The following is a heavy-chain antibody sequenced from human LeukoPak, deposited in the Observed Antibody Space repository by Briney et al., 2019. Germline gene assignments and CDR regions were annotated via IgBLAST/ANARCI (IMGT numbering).Heavy chain of an antibody. CDR3: ARDGGYDSRKYYFDY. J-gene: IGHJ4*02. CDR1: GFTVSSNY. CDR2: IYSGGGT. Sequence: GGSLSLSCAVSGFTVSSNYMNWVRQAPGKGLEWVSVIYSGGGTYYADSVKGRFTISRDNSKNTLYLHMNSLRAEDTALYYCARDGGYDSRKYYFDYWGQGTLVTVSS. V-gene: IGHV3-66*01. D-gene: IGHD3-22*01.